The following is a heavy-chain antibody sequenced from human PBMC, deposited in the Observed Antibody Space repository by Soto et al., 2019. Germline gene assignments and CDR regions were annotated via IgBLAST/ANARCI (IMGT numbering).Heavy chain of an antibody. D-gene: IGHD2-8*02. Sequence: SQTLSLTCVISGDSVSSNSAGCNWIRQSPSRGLEWLGRTYYKSKWNNDYALSVQSRITINRDRSKNQFSMHQYSVTPEDTAGYCCTVITGFRGMDVWLQGPQVTVSS. CDR1: GDSVSSNSAG. CDR2: TYYKSKWNN. J-gene: IGHJ6*02. V-gene: IGHV6-1*01. CDR3: TVITGFRGMDV.